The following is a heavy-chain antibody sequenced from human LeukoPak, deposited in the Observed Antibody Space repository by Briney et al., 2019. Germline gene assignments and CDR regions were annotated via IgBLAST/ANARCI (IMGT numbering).Heavy chain of an antibody. V-gene: IGHV4-39*01. CDR1: GGSISSSSYY. CDR2: IYYSGST. J-gene: IGHJ3*02. D-gene: IGHD3-22*01. Sequence: SETLSLTCTVSGGSISSSSYYWGWIRQPPGKGLEWIGSIYYSGSTYYNPSLKSRVTISVDTSKNQFSLRLSSVTAADTAVYYCARRTDYYDSSGYSVAFDIWGQGTMVTVSS. CDR3: ARRTDYYDSSGYSVAFDI.